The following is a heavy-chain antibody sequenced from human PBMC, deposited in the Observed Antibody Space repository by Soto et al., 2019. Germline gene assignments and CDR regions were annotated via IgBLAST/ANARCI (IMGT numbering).Heavy chain of an antibody. J-gene: IGHJ4*02. CDR1: GFTFSNAW. CDR2: IKSKTDGGTT. V-gene: IGHV3-15*01. D-gene: IGHD4-17*01. CDR3: TTDGVDYGGLEPSFDY. Sequence: EVQLVESGGGLVKPGGSLRLSCAASGFTFSNAWMSWVRQAPGKGLEWVGRIKSKTDGGTTDYAAPVKGRFTISRDDSKNTLYLQMDSLKTEDTAVYYCTTDGVDYGGLEPSFDYWGQGTLVTVSS.